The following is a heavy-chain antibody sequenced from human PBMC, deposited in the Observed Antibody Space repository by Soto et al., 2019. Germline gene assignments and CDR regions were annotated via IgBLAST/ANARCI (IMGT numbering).Heavy chain of an antibody. CDR2: IYYSGST. CDR3: ARAPIFVPYYYYGMDV. V-gene: IGHV4-31*03. CDR1: GGSISSGGYY. J-gene: IGHJ6*02. D-gene: IGHD3-9*01. Sequence: SETLSLTCTVSGGSISSGGYYWSWIRQHPGKGLEWIGYIYYSGSTYYNPSLKSRVTISVDTSKNQFSLKLSSVTAADTAVYYCARAPIFVPYYYYGMDVWGQGATVTVSS.